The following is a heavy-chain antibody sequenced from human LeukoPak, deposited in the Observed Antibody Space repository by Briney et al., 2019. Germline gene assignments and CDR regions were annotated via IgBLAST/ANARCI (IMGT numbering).Heavy chain of an antibody. Sequence: SETLSLTCAVYGGSFSAYYWSWIRQPPGKGLEWIREINHSGSTNYNPSLKSRVAISVDTSRNQFSLKLSSVTAADTAVYYCARASPYSSSWWAFDIWGQGTMVTVSS. V-gene: IGHV4-34*01. J-gene: IGHJ3*02. D-gene: IGHD6-13*01. CDR1: GGSFSAYY. CDR3: ARASPYSSSWWAFDI. CDR2: INHSGST.